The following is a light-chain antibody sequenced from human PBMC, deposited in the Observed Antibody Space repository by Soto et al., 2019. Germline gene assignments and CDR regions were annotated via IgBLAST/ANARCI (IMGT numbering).Light chain of an antibody. V-gene: IGKV3-20*01. CDR2: GAS. CDR3: QQYCSSPT. J-gene: IGKJ4*01. Sequence: EIVLTQSPGTLSLSPGERATLSCRASQSVSSSYLAWYQQKPGQAPMLLIYGASSRATGIPDRFSGSGSGTDFTLTSRRLEPEDFAVYYCQQYCSSPTFGGGTKVEIK. CDR1: QSVSSSY.